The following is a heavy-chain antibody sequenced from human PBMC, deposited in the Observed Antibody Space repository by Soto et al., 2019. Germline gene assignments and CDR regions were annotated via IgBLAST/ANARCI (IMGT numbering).Heavy chain of an antibody. V-gene: IGHV3-48*02. Sequence: GGSLRLSCAASGFILSTYTMNWVRQAPGKGLEWVSYISTTSGTIYYADSVKGRFTISRDNAKNSLYLHMNSLRDEDTDLYYCARGINYFDNWGQGTLVTVPS. J-gene: IGHJ4*02. CDR1: GFILSTYT. CDR3: ARGINYFDN. CDR2: ISTTSGTI.